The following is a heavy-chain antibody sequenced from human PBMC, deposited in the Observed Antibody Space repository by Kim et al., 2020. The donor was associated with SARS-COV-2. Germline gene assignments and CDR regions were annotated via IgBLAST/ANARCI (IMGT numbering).Heavy chain of an antibody. CDR2: NKDGSST. CDR3: VKGSAH. J-gene: IGHJ4*02. V-gene: IGHV3-74*01. D-gene: IGHD2-15*01. Sequence: NKDGSSTGYADSVKGRFTISRDNAKNTVNLQMNSLRGDDTAVYYCVKGSAHWGQGSLVTVSS.